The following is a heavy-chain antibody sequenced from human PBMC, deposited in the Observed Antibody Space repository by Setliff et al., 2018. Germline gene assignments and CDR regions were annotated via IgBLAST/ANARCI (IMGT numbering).Heavy chain of an antibody. J-gene: IGHJ3*02. D-gene: IGHD3-16*01. Sequence: PGGSLRLSCAASGFTFSNAWMNWVRQAPGKGLEWVGRIKGKNDGLTTDYAAPVIGRFTISRDDSKNTLYLQMNSLKTEDTAVYYCTTDPSPTFGGVIGAAFDIWGQGTMVTVSS. CDR1: GFTFSNAW. CDR2: IKGKNDGLTT. V-gene: IGHV3-15*01. CDR3: TTDPSPTFGGVIGAAFDI.